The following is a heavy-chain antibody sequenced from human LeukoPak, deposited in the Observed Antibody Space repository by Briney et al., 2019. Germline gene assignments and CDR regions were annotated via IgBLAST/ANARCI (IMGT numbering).Heavy chain of an antibody. J-gene: IGHJ4*02. Sequence: SVTVSCKASVGTFSSYAISWVRQAPGQGLEWMGGVIPIFGTANYAQKFQGRVTITADKSTSTAYMELSRLRSDDTAVYYCARVLGSEGSWYSDYWGQGTLVTVSS. D-gene: IGHD6-13*01. CDR3: ARVLGSEGSWYSDY. CDR2: VIPIFGTA. CDR1: VGTFSSYA. V-gene: IGHV1-69*06.